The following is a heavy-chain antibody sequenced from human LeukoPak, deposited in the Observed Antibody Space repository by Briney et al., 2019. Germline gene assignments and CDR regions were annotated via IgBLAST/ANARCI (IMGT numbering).Heavy chain of an antibody. CDR2: IKVDGSEK. J-gene: IGHJ4*02. CDR1: GFTFSEYW. CDR3: AKGGDSGYYYPYY. V-gene: IGHV3-7*05. Sequence: GGSLRLSCVVSGFTFSEYWMTWVRQAPGKGLEWVANIKVDGSEKYYVDSVRDRFTISRDNAKNSLYLQMNSLRAEDTAVYYCAKGGDSGYYYPYYWGQGTLVTVSS. D-gene: IGHD3-22*01.